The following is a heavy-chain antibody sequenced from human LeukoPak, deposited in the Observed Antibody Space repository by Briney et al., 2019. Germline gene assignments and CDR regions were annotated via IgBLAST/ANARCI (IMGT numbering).Heavy chain of an antibody. Sequence: PGRSLRLSCAASGFTFSSYAMHWVRQAPGKGLEWVAVISYDGSNKYYADSVKGRFTISRDNSKNTLYLQMNSLRAEDTAVYYCARNILEWLLYYYMDVWGKGTTVTVSS. CDR1: GFTFSSYA. CDR3: ARNILEWLLYYYMDV. CDR2: ISYDGSNK. D-gene: IGHD3-3*01. V-gene: IGHV3-30-3*01. J-gene: IGHJ6*03.